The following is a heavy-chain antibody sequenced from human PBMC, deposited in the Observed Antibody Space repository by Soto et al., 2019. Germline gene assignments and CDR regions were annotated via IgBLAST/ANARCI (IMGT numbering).Heavy chain of an antibody. CDR1: RDSVSSNSAA. J-gene: IGHJ6*02. V-gene: IGHV6-1*01. Sequence: SQTLSLTCAISRDSVSSNSAAWNWIRQSPSRGLEWLGRTYYRSKWYNDYAVSVKSRITINPDTSKNQFSLQLNSVTPEDTAVYYCARSRVAEVVVRGVIIRLASDYYYYGMDVWGQGTTVTVSS. D-gene: IGHD3-10*01. CDR3: ARSRVAEVVVRGVIIRLASDYYYYGMDV. CDR2: TYYRSKWYN.